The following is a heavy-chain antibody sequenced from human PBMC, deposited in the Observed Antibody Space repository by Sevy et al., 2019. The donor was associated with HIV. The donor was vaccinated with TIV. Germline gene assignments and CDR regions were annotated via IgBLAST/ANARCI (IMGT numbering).Heavy chain of an antibody. J-gene: IGHJ5*02. CDR3: ARGIYYYGSGSYFRRPKNWFDP. CDR1: GGSFSGYY. Sequence: SETLSLTCAVYGGSFSGYYWSWIRQPPGKGLEWIGEINHSGSTNYSPSLKSRVTISVDTSKNQFSLKLSSVTAADTAVYYCARGIYYYGSGSYFRRPKNWFDPWGQGTLVTVSS. CDR2: INHSGST. V-gene: IGHV4-34*01. D-gene: IGHD3-10*01.